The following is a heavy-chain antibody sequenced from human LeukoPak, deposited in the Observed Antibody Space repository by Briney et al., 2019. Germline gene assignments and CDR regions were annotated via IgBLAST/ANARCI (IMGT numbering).Heavy chain of an antibody. CDR3: ARGVYYDSSGYLH. V-gene: IGHV3-11*05. CDR1: GFTFSDYY. CDR2: ISSSSSYT. Sequence: GGSLRLSCAASGFTFSDYYMSWIGQAPGKGLEWVSYISSSSSYTNYADSVKGRFTISRDNAKNSLYLQMNSLRAEDTAVYYCARGVYYDSSGYLHWGQGTLVTVSS. D-gene: IGHD3-22*01. J-gene: IGHJ1*01.